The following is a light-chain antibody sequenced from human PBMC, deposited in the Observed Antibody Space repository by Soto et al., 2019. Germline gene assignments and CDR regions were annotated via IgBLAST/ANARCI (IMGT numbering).Light chain of an antibody. CDR1: SSNIGTYY. J-gene: IGLJ2*01. CDR2: DNN. Sequence: QSVLTQPPSVSAAPGQKVAISCSGSSSNIGTYYVSWYQHVPGAAPKLLIYDNNERPSGIPDRFSGSKSGTSATLDITGLQTEDEADYHCGTWDSSLSAVVFGGGTKLTV. V-gene: IGLV1-51*01. CDR3: GTWDSSLSAVV.